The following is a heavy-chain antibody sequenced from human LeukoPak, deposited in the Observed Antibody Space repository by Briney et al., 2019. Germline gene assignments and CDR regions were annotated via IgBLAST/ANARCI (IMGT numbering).Heavy chain of an antibody. D-gene: IGHD3-10*01. CDR2: ISAYSGNT. Sequence: ASVKVSCKASGYTFTSYGISWVRQAPGQGLEWMGWISAYSGNTNYAQKLQGRVTMTTDTSTSTAYMELRSLRSDDTAVYYCARDLHYYGSGSYYPYSYGMDVWGQGTTVTVSS. CDR3: ARDLHYYGSGSYYPYSYGMDV. V-gene: IGHV1-18*01. CDR1: GYTFTSYG. J-gene: IGHJ6*02.